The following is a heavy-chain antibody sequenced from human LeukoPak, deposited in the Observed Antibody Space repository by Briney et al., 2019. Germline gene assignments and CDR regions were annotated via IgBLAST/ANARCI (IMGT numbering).Heavy chain of an antibody. CDR3: ARARWVAATKYYFDY. CDR2: ISNSGSTI. D-gene: IGHD2-15*01. J-gene: IGHJ4*02. Sequence: GGSLRLSCAASGFTFSDYYMSWIRQAPGKGLEWVSFISNSGSTIYYADSVKGRFTISRDNAKNSLYLQMNSLRAEDTAVYYCARARWVAATKYYFDYWGQATLVTVNS. CDR1: GFTFSDYY. V-gene: IGHV3-11*01.